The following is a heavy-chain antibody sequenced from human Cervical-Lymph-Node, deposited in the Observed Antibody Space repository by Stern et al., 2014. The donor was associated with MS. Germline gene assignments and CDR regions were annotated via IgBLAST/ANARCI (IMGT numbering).Heavy chain of an antibody. CDR1: GHTFTSYG. CDR2: ISAYNGNT. D-gene: IGHD5-24*01. CDR3: ASGSLEGFDP. J-gene: IGHJ5*02. V-gene: IGHV1-18*01. Sequence: VQLVESGAEVRKPAASVKVSCKVSGHTFTSYGITWVRQAPGQGLEWMGWISAYNGNTNSAQKLQGRVALTTDTSTTTVYMELRSLRSDDTAVYYCASGSLEGFDPWGQGTLVTVSS.